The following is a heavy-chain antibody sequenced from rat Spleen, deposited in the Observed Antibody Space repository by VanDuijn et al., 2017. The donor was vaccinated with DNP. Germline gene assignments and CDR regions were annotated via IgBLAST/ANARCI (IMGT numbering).Heavy chain of an antibody. V-gene: IGHV5S23*01. J-gene: IGHJ4*01. CDR3: TKDLQWYAMDA. D-gene: IGHD1-1*01. CDR2: ISSGGDNT. Sequence: EVQLVESGGGLVQPGRSLKLSCAASGFTFSDYNMAWVRQAPTKGLEWVASISSGGDNTHYRDSVKDRFTISRDNAENTVYLQMDSLRSEDTATYYCTKDLQWYAMDAWGQGTSVTVSA. CDR1: GFTFSDYN.